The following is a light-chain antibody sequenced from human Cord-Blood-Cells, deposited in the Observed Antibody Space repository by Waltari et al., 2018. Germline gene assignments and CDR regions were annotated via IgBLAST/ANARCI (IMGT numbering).Light chain of an antibody. CDR3: QQRSNWLT. CDR1: QSVSSY. Sequence: ATLSLSPGERATLSCRASQSVSSYLAWYQQKPGQAPRLLIYDASNRATGIPARFSGSGSGIDFTLTISSLEPEDFAVYYCQQRSNWLTFGGGTKVEIK. CDR2: DAS. V-gene: IGKV3-11*01. J-gene: IGKJ4*01.